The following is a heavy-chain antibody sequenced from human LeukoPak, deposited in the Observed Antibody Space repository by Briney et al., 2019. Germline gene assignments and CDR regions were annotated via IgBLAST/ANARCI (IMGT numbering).Heavy chain of an antibody. D-gene: IGHD3-10*01. J-gene: IGHJ3*02. Sequence: GGSLRLSCAASAFTFRSYAMSWVRQAGGKGLEWVSAISGSGGSTYYADSVKGRFTISRDNSKNTLYLQMSSLRAEDTAVYYCARGRGAANDAFDIWGQGTMVTVSS. CDR2: ISGSGGST. CDR3: ARGRGAANDAFDI. CDR1: AFTFRSYA. V-gene: IGHV3-23*01.